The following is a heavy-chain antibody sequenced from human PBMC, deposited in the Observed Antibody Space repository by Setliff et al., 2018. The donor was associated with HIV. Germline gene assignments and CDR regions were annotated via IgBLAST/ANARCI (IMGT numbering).Heavy chain of an antibody. D-gene: IGHD2-2*01. V-gene: IGHV4-61*09. Sequence: SETLSLTCTVSGGSISSGRYYWSWIRQPAGKGLEWIGHIYTRYNPSLKSRVTISVDTSKSQFSLKLSSVTAADTAVYYCGNQAVVPADMDYYYYIDVWGKGTTVTVSS. CDR1: GGSISSGRYY. CDR2: IYT. J-gene: IGHJ6*03. CDR3: GNQAVVPADMDYYYYIDV.